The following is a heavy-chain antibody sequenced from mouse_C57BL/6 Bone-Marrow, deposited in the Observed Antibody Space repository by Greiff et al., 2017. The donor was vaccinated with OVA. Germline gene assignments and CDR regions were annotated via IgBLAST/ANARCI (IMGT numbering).Heavy chain of an antibody. D-gene: IGHD1-1*01. CDR1: GYTFTSYG. V-gene: IGHV1-81*01. CDR2: IYPRSGNT. J-gene: IGHJ1*03. Sequence: VKLQESGAELARPGASVKLSCKASGYTFTSYGISWVKQRTGQGLEWIGEIYPRSGNTYYNEKFKGKATLTADKSSSTAYMELRSLTSEDSAVYFCARRYYGSSYVNFDVWGTGTTVTVSS. CDR3: ARRYYGSSYVNFDV.